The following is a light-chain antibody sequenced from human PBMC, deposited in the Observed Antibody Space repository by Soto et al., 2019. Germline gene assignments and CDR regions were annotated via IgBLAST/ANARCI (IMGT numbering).Light chain of an antibody. CDR1: HSINTF. V-gene: IGKV3-20*01. CDR2: DAS. J-gene: IGKJ1*01. Sequence: EIVLTQSPVTLSLSPGERATLSCRASHSINTFLAWYQQKPGQAPRLLIYDASDRATGIPDRFSGSGSGTDFTLTISRLEPEDFAVYYCQQYGSSRTFGQGTKVDIK. CDR3: QQYGSSRT.